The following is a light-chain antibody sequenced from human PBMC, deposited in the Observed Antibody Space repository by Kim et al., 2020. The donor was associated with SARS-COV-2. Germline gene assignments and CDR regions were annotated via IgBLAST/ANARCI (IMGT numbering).Light chain of an antibody. J-gene: IGKJ2*01. CDR1: ESPVSSHGITY. CDR2: KVS. Sequence: ASISCRSSESPVSSHGITYLTWLHQRPGQPPRLLIYKVSNRFSGVPDRFSGSGAGTDFTLKINRVEVEDVVVYYCMHAKQPPPYTFGQGTKLEI. V-gene: IGKV2-24*01. CDR3: MHAKQPPPYT.